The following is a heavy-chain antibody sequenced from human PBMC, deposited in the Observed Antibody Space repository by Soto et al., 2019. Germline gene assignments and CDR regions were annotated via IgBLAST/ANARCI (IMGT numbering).Heavy chain of an antibody. V-gene: IGHV3-30*03. CDR3: TREMGAPPARGFDY. CDR1: GFTFSSYG. J-gene: IGHJ4*02. CDR2: ISYDGSNT. Sequence: GGSLRLSCVASGFTFSSYGMHWVRQAPGKGLEWVAIISYDGSNTYYADSVKGRFTISRDNSKNTLYLQMNSLRAEDTAVYYCTREMGAPPARGFDYWGQGALVTVSS. D-gene: IGHD2-8*01.